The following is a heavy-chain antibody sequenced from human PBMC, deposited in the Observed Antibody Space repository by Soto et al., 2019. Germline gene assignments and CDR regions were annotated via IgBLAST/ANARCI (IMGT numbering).Heavy chain of an antibody. CDR2: ISSNRAYI. CDR3: TRDASRDRSALACFAP. V-gene: IGHV3-21*01. CDR1: GFTLRRFT. J-gene: IGHJ5*02. Sequence: PGGSLRLACAACGFTLRRFTMDWVRQAPGKGLEWVGTISSNRAYIYYRDALRGSFTISRDNDKNSLHLQMNSLRAEDTAVYYFTRDASRDRSALACFAPWGQGTRATV. D-gene: IGHD6-25*01.